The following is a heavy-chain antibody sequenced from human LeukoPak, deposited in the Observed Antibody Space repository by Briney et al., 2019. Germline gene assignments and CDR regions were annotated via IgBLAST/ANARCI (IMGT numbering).Heavy chain of an antibody. CDR1: GYTFTTYA. J-gene: IGHJ5*02. V-gene: IGHV1-3*01. CDR2: INAGNGDT. D-gene: IGHD6-19*01. CDR3: ARASIAVAGFNWFDP. Sequence: ASVKVSCKASGYTFTTYAVHWVRQAPGQRLEWMGWINAGNGDTKYSQKFQGRVTITRDTSASTAYMELSSLRSEDTAVYYCARASIAVAGFNWFDPWGQGTLVTVSS.